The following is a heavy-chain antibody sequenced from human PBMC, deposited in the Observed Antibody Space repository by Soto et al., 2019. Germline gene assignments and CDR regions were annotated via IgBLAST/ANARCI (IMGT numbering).Heavy chain of an antibody. V-gene: IGHV6-1*01. CDR3: AKHVKGYGDYRHYYGMDV. J-gene: IGHJ6*02. D-gene: IGHD4-17*01. CDR1: GDSVSSNSAA. Sequence: SQTLSLTCAISGDSVSSNSAAWNWIRLSPSRGLEWLARTYYRSRWYNDYAVSVRSRITVNPDTSKNQFSLQLTSVTPEDTAVYYCAKHVKGYGDYRHYYGMDVWGQGTTVTVSS. CDR2: TYYRSRWYN.